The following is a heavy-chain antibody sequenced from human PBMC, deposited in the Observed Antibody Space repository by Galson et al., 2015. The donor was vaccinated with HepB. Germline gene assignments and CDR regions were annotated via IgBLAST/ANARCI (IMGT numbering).Heavy chain of an antibody. Sequence: SLRLSCASSGFTFGDYAMNRVRQAPGKGLEWVAFIRTETYGGTTEYAASVKGRFTIFRDDSNSIAYLQMNSLKIADTAVYYCTRDLGYYYGSGSDYWGQGTLVTVSS. CDR2: IRTETYGGTT. CDR3: TRDLGYYYGSGSDY. J-gene: IGHJ4*02. CDR1: GFTFGDYA. V-gene: IGHV3-49*04. D-gene: IGHD3-10*01.